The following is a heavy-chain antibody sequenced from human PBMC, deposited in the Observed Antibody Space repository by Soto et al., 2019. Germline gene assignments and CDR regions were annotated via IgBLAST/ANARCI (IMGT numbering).Heavy chain of an antibody. V-gene: IGHV3-7*05. J-gene: IGHJ4*02. D-gene: IGHD6-13*01. CDR1: GFTFSSYW. CDR3: ARDRSIAAAG. CDR2: IKQDGSEK. Sequence: PGGSLRLSCAASGFTFSSYWISWVPQAPGKGLEWVANIKQDGSEKYYVDSVKGRFTISRDNAKNSLYLQMNSLRAEDTAVYYCARDRSIAAAGWGQGTLVTVSS.